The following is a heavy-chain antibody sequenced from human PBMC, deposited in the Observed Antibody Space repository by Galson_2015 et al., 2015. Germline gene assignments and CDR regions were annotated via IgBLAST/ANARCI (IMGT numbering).Heavy chain of an antibody. CDR3: AKVSVVGATLGSVPNPDFDY. CDR2: ILYDGSNK. V-gene: IGHV3-30*18. D-gene: IGHD1-26*01. J-gene: IGHJ4*02. CDR1: GFTFSSYG. Sequence: SLRLSCAASGFTFSSYGMHWVRQAPGKGLEWVAVILYDGSNKYYADSVKGRFTISRDNSKNTLYLQMNSLRAEDTAVYYCAKVSVVGATLGSVPNPDFDYWGQGTLVTVSS.